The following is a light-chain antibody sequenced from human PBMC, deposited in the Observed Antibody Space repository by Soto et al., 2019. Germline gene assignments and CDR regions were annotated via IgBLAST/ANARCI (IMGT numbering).Light chain of an antibody. CDR3: RQYDSFPVT. J-gene: IGKJ1*01. V-gene: IGKV1-9*01. Sequence: ILLTQSPSSLSASVGDGATLSCRASQSISRYLAWYQQQPGQAPKLLIYGASTWATGVPSRFSGSGSGTDFTLTISSLQPEDFAIYYCRQYDSFPVTFGQGTKVDIK. CDR1: QSISRY. CDR2: GAS.